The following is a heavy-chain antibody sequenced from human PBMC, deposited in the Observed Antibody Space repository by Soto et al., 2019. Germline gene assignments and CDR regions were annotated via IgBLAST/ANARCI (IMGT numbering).Heavy chain of an antibody. Sequence: QVQLVESGGGVVQPGRSLRLSCAASGFTFSSYGMHWVRQAPGKGLEWVAVISYDGSNKYYADSVKGRFTISRDNSKNALYLQMTSLRAEDTAVYYCAKDSSSWTDYYYYGMDVWGQGTTVTVSS. D-gene: IGHD6-13*01. J-gene: IGHJ6*02. CDR3: AKDSSSWTDYYYYGMDV. CDR1: GFTFSSYG. CDR2: ISYDGSNK. V-gene: IGHV3-30*18.